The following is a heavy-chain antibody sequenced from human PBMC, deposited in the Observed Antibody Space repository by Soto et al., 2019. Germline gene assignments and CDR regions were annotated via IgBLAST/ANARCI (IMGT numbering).Heavy chain of an antibody. CDR2: IIPLFGTP. V-gene: IGHV1-69*01. Sequence: QVQLVQSGAEVKKPGSSVKVSCKASGGIFSAYAISWLRQAPGHGLVWVGGIIPLFGTPNYAQRFQGRVTITADESTRTAYMELSRLRSEDTAVYYCARDRDDYGSGNYYNRIDFWGQGTLVTVSS. CDR1: GGIFSAYA. J-gene: IGHJ4*02. D-gene: IGHD3-10*01. CDR3: ARDRDDYGSGNYYNRIDF.